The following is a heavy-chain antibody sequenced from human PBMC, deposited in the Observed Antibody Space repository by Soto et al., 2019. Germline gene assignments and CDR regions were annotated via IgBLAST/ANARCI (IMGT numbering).Heavy chain of an antibody. CDR2: ISSSSSYI. V-gene: IGHV3-21*01. CDR3: ARDQYYYDSSGFPLGMDV. CDR1: GFTFSSYS. D-gene: IGHD3-22*01. J-gene: IGHJ6*02. Sequence: TGGSLRLSCAASGFTFSSYSMNWVRQAPGKGLEWVSSISSSSSYIYYADSVKGRFIISRDNAKNSLYLQMNSLRAEDTAVYYCARDQYYYDSSGFPLGMDVWGQGTTVTVSS.